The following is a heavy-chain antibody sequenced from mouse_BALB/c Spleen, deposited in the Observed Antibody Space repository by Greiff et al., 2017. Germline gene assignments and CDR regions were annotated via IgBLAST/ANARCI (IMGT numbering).Heavy chain of an antibody. Sequence: EVKLMESGGGLVQPGGSRKLSCAASGFTFSSFGMHWVRQAPEKGLEWVAYISSGSSTIYYADTVKGRFTISRDNPKNTLFLQMTSLRSEDTAMYYCARAYGPYFDYWGQGTTLTVSS. V-gene: IGHV5-17*02. CDR3: ARAYGPYFDY. J-gene: IGHJ2*01. CDR1: GFTFSSFG. D-gene: IGHD1-2*01. CDR2: ISSGSSTI.